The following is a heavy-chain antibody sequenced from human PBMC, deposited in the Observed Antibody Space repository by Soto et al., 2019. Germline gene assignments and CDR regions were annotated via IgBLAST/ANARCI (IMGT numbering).Heavy chain of an antibody. J-gene: IGHJ4*02. D-gene: IGHD5-12*01. Sequence: GSLRLSCSASGFTFSSYAMHWVRQAPGKGLEYVSGIRGNGDPPFYADSVKGRFTISRDNSKNTLYLQMSSLSADDTAVYYCVKSRGGNNFDFFDWGQGALVTVSS. V-gene: IGHV3-64D*06. CDR3: VKSRGGNNFDFFD. CDR2: IRGNGDPP. CDR1: GFTFSSYA.